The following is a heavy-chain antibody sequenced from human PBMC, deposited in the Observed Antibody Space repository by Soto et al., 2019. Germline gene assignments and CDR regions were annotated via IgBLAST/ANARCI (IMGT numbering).Heavy chain of an antibody. CDR2: IFYSGST. CDR3: ARGKRLYYMDV. Sequence: PSETLSLTCTVTGGSISSSTYYWGWIRQPPGKGLEWIGYIFYSGSTNYNPSLKSRVTISVDTSKNQFSLKLSSVTAADTTVYYCARGKRLYYMDVWGKGTTVTVSS. CDR1: GGSISSSTYY. J-gene: IGHJ6*03. D-gene: IGHD1-1*01. V-gene: IGHV4-61*05.